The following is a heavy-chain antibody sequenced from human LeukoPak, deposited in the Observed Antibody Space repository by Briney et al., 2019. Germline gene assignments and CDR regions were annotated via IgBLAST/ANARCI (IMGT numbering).Heavy chain of an antibody. CDR3: ARVSGYSGTWYVDY. D-gene: IGHD6-13*01. CDR2: IWYDGSNK. Sequence: GRSLRLSCVASGFTFKSYGMHWVRQAPGKGLEWGAIIWYDGSNKYYADFVKGRFTTSRDNSKNTLYLQMNSLRADNTAVYYCARVSGYSGTWYVDYWGRGTLVTVSS. V-gene: IGHV3-33*01. CDR1: GFTFKSYG. J-gene: IGHJ4*02.